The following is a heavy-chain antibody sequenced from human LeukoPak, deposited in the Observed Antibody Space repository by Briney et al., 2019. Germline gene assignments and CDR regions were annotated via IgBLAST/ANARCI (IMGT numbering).Heavy chain of an antibody. CDR3: AKDLSSSWSPIFDY. J-gene: IGHJ4*02. D-gene: IGHD6-13*01. CDR2: ISWNSGSI. CDR1: GFTFDDYA. V-gene: IGHV3-9*03. Sequence: GGSLRLSCAASGFTFDDYAMHWVRHAPGKGLEWVSGISWNSGSIGYADSVKGRFTISRDNAKNSLYLQMNSLRAEDMALYYCAKDLSSSWSPIFDYWGQGTLVTVSS.